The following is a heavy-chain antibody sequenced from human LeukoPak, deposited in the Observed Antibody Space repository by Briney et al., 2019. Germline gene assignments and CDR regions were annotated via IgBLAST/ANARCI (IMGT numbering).Heavy chain of an antibody. J-gene: IGHJ4*02. CDR1: GGSISSYY. CDR3: ARQRAAPGFDY. D-gene: IGHD2-15*01. Sequence: SATLSLTCTVSGGSISSYYWSWIRQPPGKGLEWIGYIYHSGSTNYNPSLKSRVTISVDTSKNQFSLKLSSVTAADTAVYYCARQRAAPGFDYWGQGTLVTVSS. V-gene: IGHV4-59*08. CDR2: IYHSGST.